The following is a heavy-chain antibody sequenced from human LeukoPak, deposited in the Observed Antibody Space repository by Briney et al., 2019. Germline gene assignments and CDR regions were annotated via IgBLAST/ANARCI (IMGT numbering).Heavy chain of an antibody. J-gene: IGHJ6*02. CDR1: GFTVSDIY. Sequence: GGSLRLSCAASGFTVSDIYMTWVRQAPGKGLVWVLVIYSGGSAFYADSVKGRFTISRDTSKNTLFLQMNSLRVEDTAVYYCAREVVKLVVVPAAIDTPSPMDVWGQGTTVTVSS. D-gene: IGHD2-2*01. V-gene: IGHV3-66*01. CDR3: AREVVKLVVVPAAIDTPSPMDV. CDR2: IYSGGSA.